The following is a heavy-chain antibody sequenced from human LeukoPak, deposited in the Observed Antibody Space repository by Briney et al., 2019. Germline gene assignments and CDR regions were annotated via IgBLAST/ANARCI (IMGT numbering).Heavy chain of an antibody. CDR1: GDFITGSTYY. D-gene: IGHD3-22*01. V-gene: IGHV4-39*01. CDR2: MYYSGST. J-gene: IGHJ4*02. Sequence: SETLSLTCTVSGDFITGSTYYWGWIRQPPGKGLEWIGSMYYSGSTYSNPSLRSRVTMSADTFKNQFSLNLKSVTAADTAVYYCARQYYDSTGYYYFDYWGQGTLVTVSS. CDR3: ARQYYDSTGYYYFDY.